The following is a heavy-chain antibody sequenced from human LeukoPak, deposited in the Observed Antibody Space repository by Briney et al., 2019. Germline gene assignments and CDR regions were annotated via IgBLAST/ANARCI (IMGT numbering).Heavy chain of an antibody. J-gene: IGHJ4*02. V-gene: IGHV4-34*01. Sequence: SETLSLTCAVYGGSFSGYYWSRIRQPPGKGLEWIGEINHSGSTNYNPSLKSRVTISVDTSKNQFSLKLSSVTAADTAVYYCASNLAIAAAGTGTGYWGQGTLVTVSS. CDR1: GGSFSGYY. CDR3: ASNLAIAAAGTGTGY. CDR2: INHSGST. D-gene: IGHD6-13*01.